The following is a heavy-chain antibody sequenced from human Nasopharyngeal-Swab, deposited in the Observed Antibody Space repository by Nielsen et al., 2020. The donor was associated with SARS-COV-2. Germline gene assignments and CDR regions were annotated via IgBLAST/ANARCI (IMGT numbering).Heavy chain of an antibody. CDR2: IWYDGSDK. CDR1: GFTFSSYG. Sequence: LKISCAASGFTFSSYGMHWVRQAPGKGLEWGASIWYDGSDKYYADSVKGRFTISRDNAKNTLYLQMNSLRSEDTAVYKCAKDGIEEGGLSAGYGLDVWGQGTTVTVSS. V-gene: IGHV3-30*02. CDR3: AKDGIEEGGLSAGYGLDV. J-gene: IGHJ6*02. D-gene: IGHD6-19*01.